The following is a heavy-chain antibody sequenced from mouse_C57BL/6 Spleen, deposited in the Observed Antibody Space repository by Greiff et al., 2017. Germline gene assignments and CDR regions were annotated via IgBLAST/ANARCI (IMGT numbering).Heavy chain of an antibody. CDR3: ARSDYYGSSYDWYFDV. D-gene: IGHD1-1*01. Sequence: EVKLMESGGGLVQPGGSLSLSCAASGFTFTDYYMSWVRQPPGKALEWLGFIRNKANGYTTEYSASVKGRFTSSRDNSQSILYLQMNALRAEDSATYYCARSDYYGSSYDWYFDVWGTGTTVTVSS. V-gene: IGHV7-3*01. CDR1: GFTFTDYY. CDR2: IRNKANGYTT. J-gene: IGHJ1*03.